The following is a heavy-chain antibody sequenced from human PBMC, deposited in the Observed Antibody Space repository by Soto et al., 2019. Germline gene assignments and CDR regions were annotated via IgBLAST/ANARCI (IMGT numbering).Heavy chain of an antibody. CDR3: AKEHSSSSGLSLFYP. V-gene: IGHV3-23*01. D-gene: IGHD6-6*01. CDR2: ISCSGDNK. CDR1: GFIFSDFA. J-gene: IGHJ5*02. Sequence: GGSLRLSCAASGFIFSDFAMNWVRQAPGKGLEWVSVISCSGDNKYYADSMKGRFTISRDNSKSTLYLQMNSLRAEDTAVYYCAKEHSSSSGLSLFYPWGQGTRVTVSS.